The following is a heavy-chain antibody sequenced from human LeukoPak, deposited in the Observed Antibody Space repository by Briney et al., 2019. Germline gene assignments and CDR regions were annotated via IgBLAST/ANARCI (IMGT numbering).Heavy chain of an antibody. CDR2: INAGNGNT. CDR1: GYTFTSYA. D-gene: IGHD3-22*01. V-gene: IGHV1-3*01. Sequence: GASVKVSCKASGYTFTSYAMHWVRQAPGQRLEWMGWINAGNGNTKYSQEFQGRVTITRDTSASTAYMELSSLRSEDTAVYYCARDYHDSSGYYYADYWGQGTLVTVSS. CDR3: ARDYHDSSGYYYADY. J-gene: IGHJ4*02.